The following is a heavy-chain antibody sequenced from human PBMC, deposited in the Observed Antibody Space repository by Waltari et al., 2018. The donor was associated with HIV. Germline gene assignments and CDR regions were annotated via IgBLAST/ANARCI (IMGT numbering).Heavy chain of an antibody. J-gene: IGHJ4*02. CDR3: ARRWGGYDYIDY. Sequence: QLHLQESGPGLVKPSETLSLTCTVSGGSISSSSYYWDWIRQSPGKGLEWIGCIFYTAITYYTPSLKSRVTISVDTSRSHFSLKLSSVSAADTAVYHCARRWGGYDYIDYWGQGTLVTVSS. CDR2: IFYTAIT. CDR1: GGSISSSSYY. V-gene: IGHV4-39*02. D-gene: IGHD5-12*01.